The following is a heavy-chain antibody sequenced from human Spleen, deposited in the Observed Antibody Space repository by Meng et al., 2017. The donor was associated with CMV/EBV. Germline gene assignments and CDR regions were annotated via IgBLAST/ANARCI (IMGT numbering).Heavy chain of an antibody. Sequence: SETLSLTCAVYGGSFSGYYWSWIRQPPGKGLEWIGYIYYSGSTYYNPSLKSRVTISVDTSKNQFSLKLSSVTAADTAVYYCARDSSSSFDYWGQGTLVTVSS. J-gene: IGHJ4*02. D-gene: IGHD6-6*01. CDR2: IYYSGST. CDR3: ARDSSSSFDY. V-gene: IGHV4-34*09. CDR1: GGSFSGYY.